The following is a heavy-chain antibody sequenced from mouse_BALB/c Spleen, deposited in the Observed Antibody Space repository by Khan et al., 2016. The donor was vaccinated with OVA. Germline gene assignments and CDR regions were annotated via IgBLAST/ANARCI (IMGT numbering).Heavy chain of an antibody. CDR1: GYSFTGYF. J-gene: IGHJ2*01. CDR3: ARKNGSDFDY. D-gene: IGHD1-1*01. Sequence: EVELVESGPELVKPGASVKISCKASGYSFTGYFMNWVMQSHGKSLEWIGRINPHIGETLYNQKFKGKATLTVDESSRTVHMELRSLASKDSAVYYCARKNGSDFDYWGQGTTLTVSS. CDR2: INPHIGET. V-gene: IGHV1-20*02.